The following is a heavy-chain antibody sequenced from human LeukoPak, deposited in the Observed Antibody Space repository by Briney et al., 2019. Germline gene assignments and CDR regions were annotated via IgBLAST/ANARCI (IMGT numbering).Heavy chain of an antibody. CDR3: ASRFKMTMVTANYYFDY. V-gene: IGHV4-38-2*01. CDR1: GYSISSGYY. D-gene: IGHD2-21*02. Sequence: WETLSLTCAVSGYSISSGYYWGWIRQPPGKGLEWIGSIYHSGSTYYNPSLKSRGTISVDTSKNQFSLKLSSVTAADTAVYYCASRFKMTMVTANYYFDYWGQGTLVTVSS. J-gene: IGHJ4*02. CDR2: IYHSGST.